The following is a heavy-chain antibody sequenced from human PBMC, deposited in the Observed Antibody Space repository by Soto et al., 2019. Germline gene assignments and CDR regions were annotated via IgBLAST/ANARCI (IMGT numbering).Heavy chain of an antibody. J-gene: IGHJ4*02. D-gene: IGHD3-10*01. CDR3: AKKGYYPSGKINLFDS. V-gene: IGHV4-38-2*01. Sequence: PSETLSLTCAVSGYSITSDYYWGWIRQPPGKGLEWIGSIYSGSTYYNPSLKSRVTISVDTSKNQFYLRLTSVTAADTAMYYCAKKGYYPSGKINLFDSWGQGTLVTVSS. CDR1: GYSITSDYY. CDR2: IYSGST.